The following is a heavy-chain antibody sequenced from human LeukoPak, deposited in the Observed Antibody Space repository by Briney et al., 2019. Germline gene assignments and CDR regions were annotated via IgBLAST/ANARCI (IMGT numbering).Heavy chain of an antibody. Sequence: GGSLRLSCAASGFTFSNYAMSWVRQAPGKGLEWVSAISGSGGSTYYADSVKGRFTISRDNSKNTLYLQMSNLRAEDTAVYYCAKPATTVTSHRSFDYWGQGTLVTVSS. CDR1: GFTFSNYA. CDR3: AKPATTVTSHRSFDY. V-gene: IGHV3-23*01. CDR2: ISGSGGST. J-gene: IGHJ4*02. D-gene: IGHD4-17*01.